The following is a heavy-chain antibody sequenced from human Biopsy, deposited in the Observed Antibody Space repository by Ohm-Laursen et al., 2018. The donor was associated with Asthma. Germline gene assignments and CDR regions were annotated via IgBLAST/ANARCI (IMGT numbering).Heavy chain of an antibody. CDR2: ISPIFGRT. Sequence: ASVKVSCKASGGTFGNYAISWVRQAPGLGLEWMGGISPIFGRTNYAENFEGRVSITADIFTRTVYMELSSLRSDDTAIYYRTIPNSNRDILYYYYGMDVWGQGTTITVSS. CDR3: TIPNSNRDILYYYYGMDV. J-gene: IGHJ6*02. CDR1: GGTFGNYA. D-gene: IGHD3-3*02. V-gene: IGHV1-69*06.